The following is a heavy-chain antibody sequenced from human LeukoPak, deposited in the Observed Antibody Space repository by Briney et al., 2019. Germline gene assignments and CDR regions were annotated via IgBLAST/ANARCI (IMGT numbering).Heavy chain of an antibody. Sequence: ASVKVSCKASGYTFTSYDINWVRQATGQGLEWMGWMNPNNGNTGYAQKFQGRVTITRNTSISTAYMELSSLRSEDTAVYYCARGTRIAARPGSEYFQHWGQGTLVTVSS. CDR3: ARGTRIAARPGSEYFQH. CDR2: MNPNNGNT. CDR1: GYTFTSYD. J-gene: IGHJ1*01. V-gene: IGHV1-8*03. D-gene: IGHD6-6*01.